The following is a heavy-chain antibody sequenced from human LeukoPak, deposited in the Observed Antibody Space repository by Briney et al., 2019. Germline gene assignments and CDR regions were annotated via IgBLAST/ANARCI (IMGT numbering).Heavy chain of an antibody. CDR3: ARSQTHYYYYYGMDV. CDR2: IKQDGSEK. Sequence: PGGSLRLSCAASGFTFSSYWMSWVRQAPGKGLEWVANIKQDGSEKYYVDSVKGRFTISRDNAKNSLYLQMNSLRAEGTAVYCCARSQTHYYYYYGMDVWGQGTTVTVSS. CDR1: GFTFSSYW. J-gene: IGHJ6*02. V-gene: IGHV3-7*01.